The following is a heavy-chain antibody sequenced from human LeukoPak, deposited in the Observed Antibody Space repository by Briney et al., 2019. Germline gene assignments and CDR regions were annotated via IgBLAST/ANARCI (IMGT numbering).Heavy chain of an antibody. CDR2: ISGSGGST. D-gene: IGHD4-17*01. V-gene: IGHV3-23*01. Sequence: PGGSLRLSCAASGFTFSSYAMSWVRQAPGNGLEWVPAISGSGGSTYYADSVKGRFTISRDNSKNTLYLQMNSLRAEDTAVYYCAKGRSTVTTRIDYWGQGTLVTVSS. CDR3: AKGRSTVTTRIDY. CDR1: GFTFSSYA. J-gene: IGHJ4*02.